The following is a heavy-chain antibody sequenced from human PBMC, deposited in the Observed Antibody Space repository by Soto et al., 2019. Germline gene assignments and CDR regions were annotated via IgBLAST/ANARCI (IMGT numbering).Heavy chain of an antibody. Sequence: HGESLKISCKGSGYNFAGYWIAWVRQMPGKGLELMGIIYPSDSDTRYRPSFQGQVTISADKSISSAYLQWSSLRASDTAMYYCARGGVSTRTFDYWGQGTPFTVSS. CDR3: ARGGVSTRTFDY. V-gene: IGHV5-51*01. D-gene: IGHD3-3*01. CDR1: GYNFAGYW. J-gene: IGHJ4*02. CDR2: IYPSDSDT.